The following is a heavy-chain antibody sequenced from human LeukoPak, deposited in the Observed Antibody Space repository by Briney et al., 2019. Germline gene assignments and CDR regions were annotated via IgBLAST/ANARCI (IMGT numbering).Heavy chain of an antibody. J-gene: IGHJ4*02. V-gene: IGHV3-23*01. CDR2: ISSGGGLT. CDR3: AKVLSGPTRFYYFDC. Sequence: GGSLTLSWAASGFTFSTYAMTWVRQAPGKGLEWVSGISSGGGLTYYADSVKGRFTISRDNSKNTLYLQMNSLRAEDTAVYYCAKVLSGPTRFYYFDCWGQGTLVTVSS. D-gene: IGHD4-17*01. CDR1: GFTFSTYA.